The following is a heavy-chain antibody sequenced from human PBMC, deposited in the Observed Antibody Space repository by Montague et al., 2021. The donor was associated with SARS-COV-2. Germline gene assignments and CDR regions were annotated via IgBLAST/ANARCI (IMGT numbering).Heavy chain of an antibody. V-gene: IGHV4-39*01. CDR3: ARQFPSYCSTNKCAPYSFGL. D-gene: IGHD2-2*01. CDR1: GGSISSPYYY. Sequence: SETLSLTCTVSGGSISSPYYYWGWIRQSPGKGLEWIGSISYAGRTYYNPSLRSRVSFSMDTFKNHFSLSLNSVTAADTAVYFCARQFPSYCSTNKCAPYSFGLWGQGAPVTVSS. CDR2: ISYAGRT. J-gene: IGHJ4*02.